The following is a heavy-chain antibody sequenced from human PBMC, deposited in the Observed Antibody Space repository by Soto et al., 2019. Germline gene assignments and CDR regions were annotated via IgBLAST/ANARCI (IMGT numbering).Heavy chain of an antibody. J-gene: IGHJ4*02. V-gene: IGHV4-4*02. Sequence: SETLSLTCAVSGGSIGTSNWWSWVRQSPGKGLEWIGEIHDSGSTESNPSLKSRVTISLDKSKNQFSLNVSSVTAADTAVYYCARHFSVDYFDYWGQGALVTVSS. CDR3: ARHFSVDYFDY. CDR1: GGSIGTSNW. CDR2: IHDSGST.